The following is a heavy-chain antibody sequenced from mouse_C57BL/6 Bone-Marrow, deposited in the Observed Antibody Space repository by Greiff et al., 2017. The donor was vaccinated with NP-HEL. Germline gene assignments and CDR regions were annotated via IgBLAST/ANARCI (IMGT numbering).Heavy chain of an antibody. J-gene: IGHJ2*01. D-gene: IGHD1-1*01. CDR2: IDPENGDT. CDR1: GFNIKDDY. V-gene: IGHV14-4*01. Sequence: EVHLVESGAELVRPGASVKLSCTASGFNIKDDYMHWVKQRPEQGLEWIGWIDPENGDTEYASKFQGKATITADTSSNTAYLQLSSLTSEDTAVYYCTTYGSSYGYWGQGTTLTVSS. CDR3: TTYGSSYGY.